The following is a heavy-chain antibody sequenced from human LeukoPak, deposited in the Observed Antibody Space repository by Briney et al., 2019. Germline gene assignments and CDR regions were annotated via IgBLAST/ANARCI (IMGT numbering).Heavy chain of an antibody. J-gene: IGHJ3*02. D-gene: IGHD1-1*01. Sequence: GGSLRLSCAASGFTFSNYNMNWVRQAPGKGLEWISYISSSGRTTNYADSVKGRFTISRDNAKNSLYLQMNSLRAEDTAVYYCARDGTSPQYARYAFDIWGQGTMVTVSS. CDR1: GFTFSNYN. V-gene: IGHV3-48*01. CDR3: ARDGTSPQYARYAFDI. CDR2: ISSSGRTT.